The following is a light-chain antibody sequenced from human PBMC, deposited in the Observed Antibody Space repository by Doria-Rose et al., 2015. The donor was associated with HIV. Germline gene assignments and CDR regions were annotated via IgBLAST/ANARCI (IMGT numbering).Light chain of an antibody. CDR3: QQYYDTPS. V-gene: IGKV4-1*01. CDR1: QSLLYTSKNY. Sequence: DIQLTQSPESLGMSLGERATLNCKSSQSLLYTSKNYLAWYQQKPGQPPKLLIYWASTRQPGVPARFSGSGSGTDFTLTISSLEAEDVAVYHCQQYYDTPSFGPGTTVDIK. CDR2: WAS. J-gene: IGKJ3*01.